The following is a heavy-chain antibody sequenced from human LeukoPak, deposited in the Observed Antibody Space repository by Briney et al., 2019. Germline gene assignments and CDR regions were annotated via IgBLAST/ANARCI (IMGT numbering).Heavy chain of an antibody. D-gene: IGHD6-19*01. CDR3: ASSGRFTLRQWLVIDY. J-gene: IGHJ4*02. V-gene: IGHV4-34*01. CDR1: GGSFSGYY. CDR2: INHSGST. Sequence: SETLSLTCAVYGGSFSGYYWSWIRQPPGKGLEWIGEINHSGSTNYNPSLKSRVTISVDTSKNQFSLKLSSVTAADTAVYYRASSGRFTLRQWLVIDYWGQGTLVTVSS.